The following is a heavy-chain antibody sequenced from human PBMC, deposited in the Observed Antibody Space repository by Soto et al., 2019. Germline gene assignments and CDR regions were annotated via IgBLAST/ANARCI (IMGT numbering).Heavy chain of an antibody. CDR2: IYSGGST. D-gene: IGHD2-21*02. Sequence: EVQLVESGGGLVQPGGSLRLSCAASGFTVSSNYMSWVRQAPGKGLEWVSVIYSGGSTYYADSVKGRFTISRHTSKNTRYLQMNSLRAEDTAVYYCASGRDCRGDCPNWFDPWGQGTLVTVSS. V-gene: IGHV3-53*04. CDR1: GFTVSSNY. CDR3: ASGRDCRGDCPNWFDP. J-gene: IGHJ5*02.